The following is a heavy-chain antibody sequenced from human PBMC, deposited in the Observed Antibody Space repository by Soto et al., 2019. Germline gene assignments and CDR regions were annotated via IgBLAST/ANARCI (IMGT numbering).Heavy chain of an antibody. CDR1: GFPFTTYG. V-gene: IGHV3-30*03. J-gene: IGHJ4*02. CDR3: VGGQYYFDY. Sequence: QVQLVESGGGVVQPGRSLRLSCAASGFPFTTYGMHWVREGPGKGLEWVAVISYDGSNKYYADSVKGRFTISRDNSKNTLYLQMISLRPEDTALYYCVGGQYYFDYRGQGTLVTVSS. CDR2: ISYDGSNK. D-gene: IGHD3-10*01.